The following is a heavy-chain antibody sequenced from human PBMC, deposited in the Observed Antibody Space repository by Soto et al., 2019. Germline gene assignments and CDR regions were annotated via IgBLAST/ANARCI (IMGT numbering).Heavy chain of an antibody. CDR1: GDSIRAHY. V-gene: IGHV4-4*07. D-gene: IGHD3-10*01. CDR2: LHSSGST. J-gene: IGHJ5*02. CDR3: ARGRARVPTVRGLILQFSYFDP. Sequence: PAETLSLTCTVSGDSIRAHYWILIRQASGRGLEWIVRLHSSGSTDYNPSLKSRVTMSADTSRNQFSLKLASLIAADTAVYYCARGRARVPTVRGLILQFSYFDPWGQGTLVTVSS.